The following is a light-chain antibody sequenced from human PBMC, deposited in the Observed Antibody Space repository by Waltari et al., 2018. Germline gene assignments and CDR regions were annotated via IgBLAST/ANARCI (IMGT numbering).Light chain of an antibody. V-gene: IGLV9-49*01. CDR3: GADHGSGSNFVSHVV. CDR2: VGTGGIVG. Sequence: QPVLTQPPSASASLGASVTLTRTLSSGYSTYKVHWYQQRPGKGPRFVMRVGTGGIVGSKGDGIPDRFSVLGSGLNRYLTIKNIQEEDESDYHCGADHGSGSNFVSHVVFGGGTKLTVL. CDR1: SGYSTYK. J-gene: IGLJ2*01.